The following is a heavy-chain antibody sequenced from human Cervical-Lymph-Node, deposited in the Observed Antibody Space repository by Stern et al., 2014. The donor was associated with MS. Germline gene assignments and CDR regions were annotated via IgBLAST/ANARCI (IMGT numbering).Heavy chain of an antibody. CDR2: IWYDGRSR. V-gene: IGHV3-33*01. CDR1: GFIFSNSD. J-gene: IGHJ4*02. CDR3: ARVEEVYCRSPNGHAL. D-gene: IGHD2-2*01. Sequence: VQLVASGGGVVQPGRSLRLSCAASGFIFSNSDLYWVRQSPGKGLEWVAVIWYDGRSRDYGESLKGRVSISRDNSESTLHLQMNGLRVEDTGVYYCARVEEVYCRSPNGHALWGQGTLVSVS.